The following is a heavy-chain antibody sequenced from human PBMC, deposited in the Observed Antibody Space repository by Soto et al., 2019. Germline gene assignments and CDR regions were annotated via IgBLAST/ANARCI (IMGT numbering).Heavy chain of an antibody. V-gene: IGHV4-30-4*01. Sequence: SETLSLTCTVSGDSISSPDYYWSWIRQAPGKGLELIGYVYYRGSIYYTPSFESRVSISIDTSKNQFSLRLTSVTAADSAVYFCARVTFTPNWFDSWGQGMLVTVSS. CDR1: GDSISSPDYY. D-gene: IGHD3-16*01. CDR2: VYYRGSI. CDR3: ARVTFTPNWFDS. J-gene: IGHJ5*01.